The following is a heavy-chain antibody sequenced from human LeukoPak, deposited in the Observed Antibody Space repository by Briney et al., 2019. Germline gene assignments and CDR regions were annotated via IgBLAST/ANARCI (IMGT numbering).Heavy chain of an antibody. V-gene: IGHV4-59*01. CDR1: GGSISSYY. CDR2: IHYSGST. CDR3: ARCGSGPRHYYYYMDV. D-gene: IGHD6-19*01. J-gene: IGHJ6*03. Sequence: PSETLSLTCTVSGGSISSYYWNWIRQPPGKGLEWIGYIHYSGSTNYNPSLKSRVTISVDTSKNQFSLKLSSVTAADTAVYYCARCGSGPRHYYYYMDVWGKGTTVTSP.